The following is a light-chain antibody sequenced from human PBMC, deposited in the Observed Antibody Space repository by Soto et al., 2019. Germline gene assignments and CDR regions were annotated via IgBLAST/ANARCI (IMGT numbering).Light chain of an antibody. V-gene: IGKV1-6*01. CDR3: QQYGSLSWT. J-gene: IGKJ1*01. CDR1: QDIRSE. CDR2: TAS. Sequence: AIQMTQSPSSLSAAVGDRVTITCRASQDIRSELGWYQQKPGKAPKVLIYTASTLQSGVPSRFSGSGSGTDFTLTISRLEPEDFAVYYCQQYGSLSWTFGQGTRVEIK.